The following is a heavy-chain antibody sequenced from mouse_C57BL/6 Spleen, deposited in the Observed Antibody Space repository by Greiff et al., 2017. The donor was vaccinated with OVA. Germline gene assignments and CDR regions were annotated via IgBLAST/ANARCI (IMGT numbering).Heavy chain of an antibody. D-gene: IGHD2-3*01. CDR3: ARLGWLLYAMDY. CDR1: GYTFTSYW. Sequence: QVQLQQPGTELVKPGASVKLSCKASGYTFTSYWMHWVKQRPGQGLEWIGNINPSNGGTNYNEKFKSKATLTVDKSSSTAYMQLSSLTSEDSAVDYCARLGWLLYAMDYWGQGTSVTVSS. J-gene: IGHJ4*01. V-gene: IGHV1-53*01. CDR2: INPSNGGT.